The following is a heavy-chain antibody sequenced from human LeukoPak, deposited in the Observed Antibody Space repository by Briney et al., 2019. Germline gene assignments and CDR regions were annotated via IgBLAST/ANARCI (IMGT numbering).Heavy chain of an antibody. J-gene: IGHJ4*02. CDR2: IYSGGST. D-gene: IGHD3-16*02. CDR1: GFTVSSNS. CDR3: AAGLTFGGVIVPTAFDY. V-gene: IGHV3-66*01. Sequence: GGSLRLSCTVSGFTVSSNSMSWVRQAPGKGLEWVSLIYSGGSTYYADSVKGRFIISRDNSKNTLFLQMNSLRAEDTAVYYCAAGLTFGGVIVPTAFDYWGQGTLVTVSS.